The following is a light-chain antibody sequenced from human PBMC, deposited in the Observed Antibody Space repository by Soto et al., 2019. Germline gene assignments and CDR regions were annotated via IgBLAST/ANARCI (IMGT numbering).Light chain of an antibody. CDR1: SSDVGGYNY. J-gene: IGLJ1*01. Sequence: QSALTQPASVSGSPGQSITISCTGTSSDVGGYNYVSWYQQHPGKAPKLMIYGXXNRXSGXXXXFSGSKSGNTASLTISGLQAEDEXDYYCSSYTSSSTLYVFGTGTKVTVL. CDR3: SSYTSSSTLYV. CDR2: GXX. V-gene: IGLV2-14*01.